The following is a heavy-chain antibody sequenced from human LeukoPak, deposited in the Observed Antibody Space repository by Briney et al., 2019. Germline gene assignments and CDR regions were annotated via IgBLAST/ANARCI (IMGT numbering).Heavy chain of an antibody. CDR1: GFTFSSYE. V-gene: IGHV3-48*03. D-gene: IGHD6-13*01. CDR2: ISSSGSTI. J-gene: IGHJ4*02. CDR3: ARERGYSSSWPVDY. Sequence: GGSLRLSCAASGFTFSSYEMNWVRQAPGKGLEWVSYISSSGSTIYYADSVKGRFTISRDNSKNTLYLQMNSLRAEDTAVYYCARERGYSSSWPVDYWGQGTLVTVSS.